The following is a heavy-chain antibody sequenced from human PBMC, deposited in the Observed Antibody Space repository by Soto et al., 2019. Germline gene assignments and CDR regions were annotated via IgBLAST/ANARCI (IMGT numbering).Heavy chain of an antibody. CDR3: ARDFTYYLDIS. CDR2: IWYDGSNE. D-gene: IGHD3-22*01. CDR1: GFTLSNYG. J-gene: IGHJ4*02. Sequence: QVQLVESGGGVVQPGRSLRLSCAASGFTLSNYGMHWVRQAPGKGLEWVAVIWYDGSNENYADSVKGRFTIYRDNSKNTLYLQMNNLRAEDTAVYYCARDFTYYLDISGGQGTLVTVSS. V-gene: IGHV3-33*01.